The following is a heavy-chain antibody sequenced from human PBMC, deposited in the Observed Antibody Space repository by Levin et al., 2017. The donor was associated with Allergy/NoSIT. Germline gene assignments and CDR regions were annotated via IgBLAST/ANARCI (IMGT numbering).Heavy chain of an antibody. J-gene: IGHJ4*02. V-gene: IGHV3-48*02. Sequence: GESLKISCAASGFTFSSYSMNWVRQAPGKGLEWVSYISSSSSTIYYADSLKGRFTISRDNAKNSLYLQMNSLRDEDTAVYYCARDDSLRSPIMITFGGVFAYWGQGTLVTVSS. CDR2: ISSSSSTI. CDR3: ARDDSLRSPIMITFGGVFAY. CDR1: GFTFSSYS. D-gene: IGHD3-16*02.